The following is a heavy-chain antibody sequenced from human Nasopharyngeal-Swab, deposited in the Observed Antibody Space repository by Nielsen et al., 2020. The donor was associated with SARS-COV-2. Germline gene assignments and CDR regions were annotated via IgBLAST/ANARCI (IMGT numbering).Heavy chain of an antibody. V-gene: IGHV1-18*01. CDR3: ARVGYDILTGYPPDDFDY. J-gene: IGHJ4*02. CDR1: GYTFTSYG. D-gene: IGHD3-9*01. CDR2: ISAYNGNT. Sequence: ASVKVSCKASGYTFTSYGISWVRQAPGQGLEWMGWISAYNGNTNYAQKLQGRVTMTTDTSTSTAYMELRSLRSDDTAVYYCARVGYDILTGYPPDDFDYWGQGTLATVSS.